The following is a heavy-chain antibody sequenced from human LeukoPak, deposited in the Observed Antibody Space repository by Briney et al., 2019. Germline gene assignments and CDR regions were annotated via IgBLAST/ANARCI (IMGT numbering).Heavy chain of an antibody. V-gene: IGHV1-69*13. CDR1: GGTFSSYA. CDR2: IIPIFGTA. CDR3: ASLYSYGSGKYDY. J-gene: IGHJ4*02. Sequence: SVKVSCKASGGTFSSYAISWVRQAPGQGLEWMGGIIPIFGTANYAQKFQGRVTITADESTSTAYMELSSLRSEDTAVYYCASLYSYGSGKYDYWGQGTLVTVSS. D-gene: IGHD5-18*01.